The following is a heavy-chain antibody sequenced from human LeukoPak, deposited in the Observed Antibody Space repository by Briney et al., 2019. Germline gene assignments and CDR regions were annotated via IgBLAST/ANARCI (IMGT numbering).Heavy chain of an antibody. CDR2: IYPGDSDT. J-gene: IGHJ3*02. CDR1: GDTFNSDW. Sequence: GESLKISCKGSGDTFNSDWIAWVRQMPGKGPECMGVIYPGDSDTTYSPSFQGQVTISADKSINTAYLQWTSLKASDTAMYYCARRGLGYDDYDAWKDAFDIWGQGTMVIVSS. D-gene: IGHD4/OR15-4a*01. CDR3: ARRGLGYDDYDAWKDAFDI. V-gene: IGHV5-51*01.